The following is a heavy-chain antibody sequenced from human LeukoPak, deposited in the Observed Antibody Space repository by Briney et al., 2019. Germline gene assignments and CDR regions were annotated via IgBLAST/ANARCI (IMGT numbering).Heavy chain of an antibody. CDR1: GFTFSSYS. J-gene: IGHJ4*02. Sequence: PGGSLRLSCAASGFTFSSYSMNWVRQAPGKGLEWVSSISSSSSYIYYADSVKGRFTISRDNAKNSLYLQMNSLRAEDTAVYYCARGEFGEFAYFDYWGQGTLVTVSS. CDR2: ISSSSSYI. CDR3: ARGEFGEFAYFDY. V-gene: IGHV3-21*01. D-gene: IGHD3-10*01.